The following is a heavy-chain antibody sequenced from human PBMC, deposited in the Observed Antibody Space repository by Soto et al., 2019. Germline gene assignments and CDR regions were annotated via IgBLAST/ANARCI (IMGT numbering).Heavy chain of an antibody. D-gene: IGHD3-16*01. Sequence: SVKVSCQASGGTFSSYTISWVRQAPGQGLEWMGRIIPILGIANYAQKFQGRVTITADKSTSTAYMELSRLRSDDTAVYYCARDGGPRTGYYGMDVWGQGTTVTVSS. CDR3: ARDGGPRTGYYGMDV. CDR2: IIPILGIA. V-gene: IGHV1-69*04. CDR1: GGTFSSYT. J-gene: IGHJ6*02.